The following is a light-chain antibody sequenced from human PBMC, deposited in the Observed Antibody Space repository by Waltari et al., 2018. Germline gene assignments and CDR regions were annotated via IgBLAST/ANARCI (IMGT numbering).Light chain of an antibody. CDR2: KVS. J-gene: IGKJ1*01. CDR1: QTLIYTDGNTY. CDR3: MQGTHWPWT. V-gene: IGKV2-30*01. Sequence: DVVMTQSPPSLPVTLGQPASTSRRPSQTLIYTDGNTYLSWFLPRPAQSPRPLIYKVSDRDPGVPDRFRGSGSGTDFTLRIKKVEAEDVGVYYCMQGTHWPWTFGQGTKMEIE.